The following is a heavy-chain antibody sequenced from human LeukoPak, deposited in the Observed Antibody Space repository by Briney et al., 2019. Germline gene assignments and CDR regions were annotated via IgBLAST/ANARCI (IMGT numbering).Heavy chain of an antibody. J-gene: IGHJ4*02. CDR1: GFTFEDYA. CDR2: ISWSSGSI. D-gene: IGHD6-19*01. CDR3: AKDLYSSGWYYFDY. V-gene: IGHV3-9*01. Sequence: GGSLRLSCAASGFTFEDYAMHWVRQAPGKGLEWVSGISWSSGSIGYADSVKGRFTISRDNAKNSLYLQMNSLRAEDTALYYCAKDLYSSGWYYFDYWGQGTLVTVSS.